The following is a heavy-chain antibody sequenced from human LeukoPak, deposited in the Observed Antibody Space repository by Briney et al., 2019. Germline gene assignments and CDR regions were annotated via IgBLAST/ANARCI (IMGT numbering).Heavy chain of an antibody. V-gene: IGHV3-23*01. CDR2: ISGSGDST. Sequence: GGSLRLSCAASGFTFSSYAMSWVRQAPGKGLEWVSAISGSGDSTYYSDSVKGRFTISRDNSKNTLYVQMNSLRAEDTAVYYWAKPLVSDYYDRSGFWGYWGQGTLVTVS. D-gene: IGHD3-22*01. CDR1: GFTFSSYA. J-gene: IGHJ4*02. CDR3: AKPLVSDYYDRSGFWGY.